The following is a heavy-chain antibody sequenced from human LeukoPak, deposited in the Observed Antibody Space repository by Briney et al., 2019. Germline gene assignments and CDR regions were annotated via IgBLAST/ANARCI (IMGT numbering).Heavy chain of an antibody. Sequence: GRSLRLSCAASGFIFSTYGMHWVCQAPGKGLEWVAIISHDGSNKYYADSVKGRFTISRDNSKNTLYLQMYSLRAEDTAVYYCARDPVAAVPFIWFDYWGQGTLVTVSS. CDR1: GFIFSTYG. V-gene: IGHV3-30*03. CDR2: ISHDGSNK. CDR3: ARDPVAAVPFIWFDY. J-gene: IGHJ4*02. D-gene: IGHD2-21*02.